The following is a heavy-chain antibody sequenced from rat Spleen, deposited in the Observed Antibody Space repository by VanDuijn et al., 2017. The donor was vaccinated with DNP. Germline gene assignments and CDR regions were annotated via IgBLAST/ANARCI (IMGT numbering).Heavy chain of an antibody. CDR1: GFSITRSYR. J-gene: IGHJ2*01. CDR2: INSAGST. Sequence: EVQLQESGPGLVKPSQSLSLTCSVTGFSITRSYRWNWIRKFPGSKLEWMGYINSAGSTNYNPSLKSRISITRDTSKNQFFLQMNSLRSEDTATYYCARLPITTVADYWGQGVMVTVSS. CDR3: ARLPITTVADY. V-gene: IGHV3-3*01. D-gene: IGHD1-1*01.